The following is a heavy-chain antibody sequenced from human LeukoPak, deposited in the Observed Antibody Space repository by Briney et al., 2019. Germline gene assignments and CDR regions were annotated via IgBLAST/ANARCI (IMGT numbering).Heavy chain of an antibody. CDR2: ISYDGSNE. J-gene: IGHJ2*01. CDR1: GFTFSRYG. Sequence: HPGGSLRLSCAASGFTFSRYGMHWVRQAPGKGLEWVAVISYDGSNEYYVDSVKGRFTISRDNSKNTLYLQMNRLGAEDTAVYYCVGYGNNSGDWYFDLWGRGTLVTVSS. V-gene: IGHV3-30*03. CDR3: VGYGNNSGDWYFDL. D-gene: IGHD4-23*01.